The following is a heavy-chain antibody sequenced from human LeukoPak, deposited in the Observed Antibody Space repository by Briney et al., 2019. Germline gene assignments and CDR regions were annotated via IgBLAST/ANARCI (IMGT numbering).Heavy chain of an antibody. CDR1: GGSISSYY. CDR2: IYYSGST. Sequence: SETLSLTCTVSGGSISSYYWSWIRQPPGKGLEWIGYIYYSGSTNYNPSLKSRVTISVDTSKNQFSLKLSSVTAADTAVYYCASGIWSGYYSGYFDYWGQGTLVTVSS. J-gene: IGHJ4*02. CDR3: ASGIWSGYYSGYFDY. V-gene: IGHV4-59*08. D-gene: IGHD3-3*01.